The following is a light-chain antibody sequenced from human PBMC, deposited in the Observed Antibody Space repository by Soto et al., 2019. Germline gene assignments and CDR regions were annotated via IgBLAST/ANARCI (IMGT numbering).Light chain of an antibody. CDR1: SGHSTYA. CDR3: QTWGTGILV. J-gene: IGLJ3*02. V-gene: IGLV4-69*02. Sequence: QPVLTQSPSASASLGASVKLTCTLSSGHSTYAIAWHQQQPEKGPRYLMKINSDGSHSKGDGIPDRFSGSRSGAERSLTISSLQSEDEADYYCQTWGTGILVFGGGTKLTVL. CDR2: INSDGSH.